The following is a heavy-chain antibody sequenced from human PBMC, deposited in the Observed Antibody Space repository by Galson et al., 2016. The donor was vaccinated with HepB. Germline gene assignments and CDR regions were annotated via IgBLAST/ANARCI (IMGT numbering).Heavy chain of an antibody. CDR3: AKGGYYGSGVPWGFGY. D-gene: IGHD3-10*01. CDR2: ISGSGDIT. Sequence: SLRLSCAASGFTFNTYAMSWVRQAPATGLEWVSSISGSGDITYNADSVKGRFTISRDNPKPTVYLQMNSLRVEDTAVYYCAKGGYYGSGVPWGFGYWGQGTLVTVSS. CDR1: GFTFNTYA. J-gene: IGHJ4*02. V-gene: IGHV3-23*01.